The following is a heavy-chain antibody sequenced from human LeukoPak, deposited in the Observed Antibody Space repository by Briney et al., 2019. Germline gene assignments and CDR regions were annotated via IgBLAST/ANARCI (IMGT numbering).Heavy chain of an antibody. D-gene: IGHD5-24*01. CDR3: ARESRGYNSGLFDY. Sequence: SETLSLTCAVYGGSFSGSYWTWIRQPPGKGLEWIGEINYSGSTRHNPSLKSRVDISVDMSRNEFSLKLSSVTAADTAVYYCARESRGYNSGLFDYWGQGTLVTVSS. CDR1: GGSFSGSY. CDR2: INYSGST. J-gene: IGHJ4*02. V-gene: IGHV4-34*01.